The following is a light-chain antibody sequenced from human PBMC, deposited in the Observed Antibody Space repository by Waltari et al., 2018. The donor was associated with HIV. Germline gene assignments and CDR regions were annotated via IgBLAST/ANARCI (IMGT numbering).Light chain of an antibody. CDR1: KLEEIY. CDR3: QPWDRTAVL. V-gene: IGLV3-1*01. J-gene: IGLJ2*01. CDR2: QDI. Sequence: SYGLTQPPSMSVSPGQTASITCTGDKLEEIYVCWYQQKPGQSPVLVRYQDIRRPSGIPERFSGSNSGNTATLTISGTQAVDEADYYCQPWDRTAVLFGGGTKLTVL.